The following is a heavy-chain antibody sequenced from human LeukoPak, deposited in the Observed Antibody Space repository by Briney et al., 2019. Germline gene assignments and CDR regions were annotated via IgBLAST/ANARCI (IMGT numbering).Heavy chain of an antibody. J-gene: IGHJ4*02. D-gene: IGHD1-1*01. CDR2: IYHSGRT. Sequence: SETLSLTCAVSGYSISSDYYWGWIRQPPGKGLEWIGSIYHSGRTYYNPSLKSRVTISVDTSKNQFSLKLSSATAADTAVYYCARLEGGCDYWGQGTLVTVSS. V-gene: IGHV4-38-2*01. CDR3: ARLEGGCDY. CDR1: GYSISSDYY.